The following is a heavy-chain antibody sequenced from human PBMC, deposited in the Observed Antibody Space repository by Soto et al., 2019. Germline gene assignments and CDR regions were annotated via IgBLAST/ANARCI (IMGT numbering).Heavy chain of an antibody. D-gene: IGHD6-19*01. CDR2: ISYDGSNK. CDR1: GFTFSSYG. Sequence: GGSLRLSCAASGFTFSSYGMHWVRQAPGKGLEWVAVISYDGSNKYNADSVKGRFTISRDNSKNTLYLQMNSLRAEDTAVYYCAKDQEQWLVSPFDYWGQGTLVTVSS. J-gene: IGHJ4*02. CDR3: AKDQEQWLVSPFDY. V-gene: IGHV3-30*18.